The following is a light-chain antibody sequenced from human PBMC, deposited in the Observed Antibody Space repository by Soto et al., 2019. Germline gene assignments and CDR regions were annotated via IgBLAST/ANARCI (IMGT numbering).Light chain of an antibody. CDR3: QHSST. V-gene: IGKV1-39*01. J-gene: IGKJ2*01. CDR1: QSISSY. CDR2: LAS. Sequence: DIQMTQSPSSLSASVGDRVNITCRASQSISSYLNWYQQTPGKAPKLLIYLASTLQSGVPSRFSGSGSGTDFTLTISSLQPEYFATYYCQHSSTFGQGTKVEIK.